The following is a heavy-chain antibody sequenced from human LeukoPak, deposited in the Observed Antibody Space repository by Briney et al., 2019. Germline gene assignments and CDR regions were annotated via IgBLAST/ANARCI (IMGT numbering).Heavy chain of an antibody. CDR3: ASLSGIWDTSHKYGSSHYFDY. CDR1: CGSISSGGYY. J-gene: IGHJ4*02. CDR2: IYYSGST. D-gene: IGHD6-6*01. V-gene: IGHV4-31*03. Sequence: PSETLSLTCTVSCGSISSGGYYWSWIRQHPGKGLEWFVYIYYSGSTYYNPSLKSRVTIAVDTSKTQSTLKLSSVTAVDPAVYCCASLSGIWDTSHKYGSSHYFDYWGQGTLVTVSS.